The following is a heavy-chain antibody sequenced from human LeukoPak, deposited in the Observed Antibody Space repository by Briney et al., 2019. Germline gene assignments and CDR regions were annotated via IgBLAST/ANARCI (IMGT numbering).Heavy chain of an antibody. J-gene: IGHJ6*03. Sequence: SETLSLTCTVSGGSISSYYWSWIRQPPGKGLEWIGYIYYSGSTNYNPSLKSRVTISVDTSKNQFSLKLSSVTAADTAVYYCARHRPEYCSSTSCTYYYYYYMDVWGKGTTVTVSS. CDR2: IYYSGST. D-gene: IGHD2-2*01. V-gene: IGHV4-59*01. CDR3: ARHRPEYCSSTSCTYYYYYYMDV. CDR1: GGSISSYY.